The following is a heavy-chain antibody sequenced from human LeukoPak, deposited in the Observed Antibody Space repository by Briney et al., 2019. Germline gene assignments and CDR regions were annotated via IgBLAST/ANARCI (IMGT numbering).Heavy chain of an antibody. V-gene: IGHV3-23*01. J-gene: IGHJ4*02. CDR3: AKDLSSGWYPYYFDF. D-gene: IGHD6-19*01. Sequence: GGSLRLSCAASGFTFSSYAMSWVRQAPGKGLEWVSAISGSGAATFNADSVKGRFTISRDNSKNTLYLQMNSLRAEDTAAYYCAKDLSSGWYPYYFDFWGRGTLVTVSS. CDR1: GFTFSSYA. CDR2: ISGSGAAT.